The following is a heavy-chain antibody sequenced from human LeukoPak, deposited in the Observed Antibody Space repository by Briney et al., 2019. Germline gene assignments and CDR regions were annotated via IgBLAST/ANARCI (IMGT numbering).Heavy chain of an antibody. Sequence: PGGSLRLSCAAAGLTFSNYGMNWVRQAPGKGLQWVAYIRNDGRNKYSADSVKGRFTIYRDNSKSTLYLQMNSLRPEDTAVYYCAKGGSNNWSFDNWGQGTLVTVSS. V-gene: IGHV3-30*02. CDR3: AKGGSNNWSFDN. CDR2: IRNDGRNK. CDR1: GLTFSNYG. D-gene: IGHD1-1*01. J-gene: IGHJ4*02.